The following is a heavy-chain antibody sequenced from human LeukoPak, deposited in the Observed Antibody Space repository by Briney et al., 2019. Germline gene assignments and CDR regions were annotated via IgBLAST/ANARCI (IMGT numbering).Heavy chain of an antibody. J-gene: IGHJ4*02. V-gene: IGHV3-30*02. CDR1: GFTFSSYV. D-gene: IGHD5-18*01. CDR3: AKDPRDHTYGWSRRYFDY. Sequence: PGGSLRLSCAASGFTFSSYVMHWVRQAPGKGLEWVAFIRYDGSNKYYSDSVKGRFTISRDNSKNTLYLQMNSLRPEDTAVYYCAKDPRDHTYGWSRRYFDYWGQGTLVTVSS. CDR2: IRYDGSNK.